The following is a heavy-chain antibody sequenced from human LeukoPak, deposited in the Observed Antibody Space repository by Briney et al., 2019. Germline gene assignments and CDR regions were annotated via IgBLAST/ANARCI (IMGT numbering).Heavy chain of an antibody. Sequence: SETLSLTCSVSGGSINSYWWSWIRQPAGKGLEFIGRIYTTGMTNYNPSLKSRVSMSVDTSKNQFSLGLRSVTAADTAAYFCARAGYTISSYRFDYWGQGALVTVSS. J-gene: IGHJ4*02. V-gene: IGHV4-4*07. D-gene: IGHD3-16*02. CDR1: GGSINSYW. CDR2: IYTTGMT. CDR3: ARAGYTISSYRFDY.